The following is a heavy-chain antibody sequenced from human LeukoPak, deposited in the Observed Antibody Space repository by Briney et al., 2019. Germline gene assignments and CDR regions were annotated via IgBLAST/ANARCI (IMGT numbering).Heavy chain of an antibody. J-gene: IGHJ6*03. D-gene: IGHD3-16*01. V-gene: IGHV4-4*07. CDR3: ARETSQKGAHYMDV. Sequence: SETLSLTCTVSGGSISSYYWSWIRQPAGKALEWIGRTSPSGSHYNPSLKSRVTMSIDTSENQFSLKMSSVTAADTAVYYCARETSQKGAHYMDVWGKGTTVTISS. CDR2: TSPSGS. CDR1: GGSISSYY.